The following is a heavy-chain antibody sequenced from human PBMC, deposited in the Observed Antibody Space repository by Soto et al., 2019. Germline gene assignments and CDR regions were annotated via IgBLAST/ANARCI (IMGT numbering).Heavy chain of an antibody. Sequence: EVQLVESGGGLVQPGESLRLSCAASGFTFSSHWMHWVRQAPGRGLVWVSRIKTDGTTTSCADSVKGRFTISRANAKNTLYLQMNSLRPEDTAVYDCARESAVTGTGLDYWGQGTLVTVSS. CDR2: IKTDGTTT. V-gene: IGHV3-74*01. D-gene: IGHD6-19*01. J-gene: IGHJ4*02. CDR1: GFTFSSHW. CDR3: ARESAVTGTGLDY.